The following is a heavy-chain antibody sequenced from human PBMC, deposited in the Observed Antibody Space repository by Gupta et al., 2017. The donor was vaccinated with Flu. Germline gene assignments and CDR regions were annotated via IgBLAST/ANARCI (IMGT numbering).Heavy chain of an antibody. CDR1: GGSISSSSYY. Sequence: QLQLQESGPGLVKPSETLSLTCTVSGGSISSSSYYWGWIRQPPGKGLEWIGSIYYSGSTYYNPSLKSRVTISVDTSKNQFSLKLSSVTAADTAVYYCALVATIRVFNYWGQGTLVTVSS. D-gene: IGHD5-12*01. J-gene: IGHJ4*02. V-gene: IGHV4-39*01. CDR3: ALVATIRVFNY. CDR2: IYYSGST.